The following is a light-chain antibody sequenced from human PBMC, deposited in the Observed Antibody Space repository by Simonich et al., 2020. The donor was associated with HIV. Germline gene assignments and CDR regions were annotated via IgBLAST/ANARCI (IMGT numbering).Light chain of an antibody. CDR3: SSYTSSSTL. CDR1: SSDVGSYNY. V-gene: IGLV2-14*02. CDR2: DVS. J-gene: IGLJ2*01. Sequence: QSALTQPASVSGSPGQSITISCTGTSSDVGSYNYVSWYLQHPGKAPKLMIYDVSKRPSGVSNRFSGSKSGNTASLTISGLQAEDEADYYCSSYTSSSTLIGGGTKLTVL.